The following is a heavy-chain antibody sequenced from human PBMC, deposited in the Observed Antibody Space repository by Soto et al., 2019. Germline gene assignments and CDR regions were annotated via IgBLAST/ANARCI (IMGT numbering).Heavy chain of an antibody. CDR2: ISYTGTYD. CDR3: AGGRGWLIES. CDR1: GFIFSNYG. Sequence: GGSLRLSCVASGFIFSNYGMHWVRQAPGKGLEWLAVISYTGTYDHYADSVKGRFTISRDNSKNTVYLQMNSLRGDDTAVYYCAGGRGWLIESWGHGTLVTVSS. J-gene: IGHJ5*01. V-gene: IGHV3-30*03. D-gene: IGHD6-19*01.